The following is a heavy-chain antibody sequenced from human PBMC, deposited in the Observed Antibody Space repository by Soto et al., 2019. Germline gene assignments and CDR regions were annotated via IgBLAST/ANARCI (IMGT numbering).Heavy chain of an antibody. D-gene: IGHD2-21*01. Sequence: PGVSLRLSCAASGFTFSSYAMSWVRQAPGKGLKWVSAISGSGGSTYYAASVKGRFTISRDTSKNTVYLHMKSLRVEDTAVYYFARTVQIPGSDFYGMGVWGQGTRVT. CDR1: GFTFSSYA. V-gene: IGHV3-23*01. CDR2: ISGSGGST. CDR3: ARTVQIPGSDFYGMGV. J-gene: IGHJ6*02.